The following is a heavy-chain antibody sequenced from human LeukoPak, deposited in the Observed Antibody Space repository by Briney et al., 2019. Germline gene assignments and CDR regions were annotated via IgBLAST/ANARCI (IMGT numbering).Heavy chain of an antibody. CDR2: INHSGST. V-gene: IGHV4-34*01. Sequence: PSETLSLTCAVYGGSFSGYYWSWIRQPPGKGLEWIGEINHSGSTNYNPSLKSRVTISVDTSKNQFSLKLSSVTAADTAVYYCARGALAGGWLVQDYWGQGTLVTVSS. D-gene: IGHD6-19*01. CDR3: ARGALAGGWLVQDY. J-gene: IGHJ4*02. CDR1: GGSFSGYY.